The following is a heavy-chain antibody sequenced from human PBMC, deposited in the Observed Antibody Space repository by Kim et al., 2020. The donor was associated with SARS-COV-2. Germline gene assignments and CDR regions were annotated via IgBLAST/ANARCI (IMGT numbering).Heavy chain of an antibody. D-gene: IGHD1-26*01. CDR3: TSPRGTINAFDI. Sequence: GGSLRLSCAASGFTFSGSAMHWVRQASGKGLEWVGRIRSKANSYATAYAASVKGRFTISRDDSKNTAYLQMNSLKTEDTAVYYCTSPRGTINAFDIWAQGTMVTVSS. V-gene: IGHV3-73*01. CDR1: GFTFSGSA. J-gene: IGHJ3*02. CDR2: IRSKANSYAT.